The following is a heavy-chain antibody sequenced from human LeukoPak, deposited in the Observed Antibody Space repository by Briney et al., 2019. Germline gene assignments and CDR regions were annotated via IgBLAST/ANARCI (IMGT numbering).Heavy chain of an antibody. D-gene: IGHD5-12*01. V-gene: IGHV4-34*01. CDR1: GGSFSGYY. J-gene: IGHJ4*02. CDR2: INHSGST. Sequence: SETLSLTCAVYGGSFSGYYWSWIRQPPGKGLEWVGEINHSGSTNYNPSLKSRVTISVDTSKNQFSLKLSSVTAADTAVYYCARVRSGYARDFGYWGQGTLVTVSS. CDR3: ARVRSGYARDFGY.